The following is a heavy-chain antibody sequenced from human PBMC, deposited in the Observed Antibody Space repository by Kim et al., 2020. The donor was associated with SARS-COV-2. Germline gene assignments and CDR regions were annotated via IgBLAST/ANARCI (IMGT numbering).Heavy chain of an antibody. CDR2: YDGSNK. V-gene: IGHV3-30*03. J-gene: IGHJ3*02. CDR3: TWAFDI. Sequence: YDGSNKYYADSGKGRFTISRDNSKNTLYLQMNSLRAEDTAVYYCTWAFDIWGQGTMVTVSS.